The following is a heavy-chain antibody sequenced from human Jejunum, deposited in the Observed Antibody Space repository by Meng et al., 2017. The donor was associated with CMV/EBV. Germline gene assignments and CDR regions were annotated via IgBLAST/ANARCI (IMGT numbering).Heavy chain of an antibody. CDR3: ARAVILDY. CDR1: GFTFSSYA. CDR2: ISYDGSNK. Sequence: RFSCAASGFTFSSYAMHWVRQAPGKGLEWVAVISYDGSNKYYADSVKGRFTISRDNSKNTLYLQMNSLRAEDTAVYYCARAVILDYWGQGTLVTVSS. J-gene: IGHJ4*02. V-gene: IGHV3-30*04.